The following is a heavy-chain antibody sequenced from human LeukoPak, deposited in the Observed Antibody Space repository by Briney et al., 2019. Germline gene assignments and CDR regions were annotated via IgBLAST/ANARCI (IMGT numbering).Heavy chain of an antibody. CDR1: GFTFSSYE. Sequence: GGSLRLSCAASGFTFSSYEMNWVRQAPGKGLEWVSYISSSGSTIYYADSVKGRFTISRDNAKNSLYLQMNSLRAEDTAVYYCAREHYYDSSGYSGYWGQGTLVTVSS. V-gene: IGHV3-48*03. CDR2: ISSSGSTI. J-gene: IGHJ4*02. CDR3: AREHYYDSSGYSGY. D-gene: IGHD3-22*01.